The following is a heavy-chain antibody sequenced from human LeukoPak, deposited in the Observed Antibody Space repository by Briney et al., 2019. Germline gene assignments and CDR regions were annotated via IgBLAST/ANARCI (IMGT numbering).Heavy chain of an antibody. V-gene: IGHV3-23*01. J-gene: IGHJ6*03. CDR3: AKSGTTYYYDSSGSDYMDV. Sequence: GGSLRLSCAASGFTFSSYWMSWVRQAPGKGLEWVSAISGSGGSTYYADSVKGRFTISRDNSKNTLYLQMNSLRAEDTAVYYCAKSGTTYYYDSSGSDYMDVWGKGTTVTVSS. D-gene: IGHD3-22*01. CDR1: GFTFSSYW. CDR2: ISGSGGST.